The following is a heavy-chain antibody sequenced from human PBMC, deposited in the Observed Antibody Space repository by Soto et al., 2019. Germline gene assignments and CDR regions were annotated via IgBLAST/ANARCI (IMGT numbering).Heavy chain of an antibody. Sequence: PSETLSLTCTVSGGSISSYYWNWIRQPPGKGLEWIRYFYYSGSTNYNPYIKRRNTITADTSKNQFSKKLNSVTAADTSVYYCARSYYAFWSGYFYMDVWGKGTTVT. D-gene: IGHD3-3*01. CDR1: GGSISSYY. J-gene: IGHJ6*03. V-gene: IGHV4-59*08. CDR2: FYYSGST. CDR3: ARSYYAFWSGYFYMDV.